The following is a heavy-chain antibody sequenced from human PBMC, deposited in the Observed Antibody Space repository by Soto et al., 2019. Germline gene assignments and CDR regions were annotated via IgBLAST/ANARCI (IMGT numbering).Heavy chain of an antibody. CDR3: AREIRYYYDNSEGWFDP. Sequence: QVQLVQSGAEVKKPGASVKVSCKASGYTFTGYYMHWVRQAPGQGLEWMGWINPNRGRTNYAQKFHGWVTMTRNTALSTAYIGVHQLRSDDTAVYYCAREIRYYYDNSEGWFDPWGQGTLVTVSS. CDR2: INPNRGRT. V-gene: IGHV1-2*04. J-gene: IGHJ5*02. CDR1: GYTFTGYY. D-gene: IGHD3-22*01.